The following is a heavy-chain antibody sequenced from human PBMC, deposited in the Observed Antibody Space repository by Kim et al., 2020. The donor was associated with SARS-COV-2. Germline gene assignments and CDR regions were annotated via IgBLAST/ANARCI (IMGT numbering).Heavy chain of an antibody. CDR3: TSGLWFGEPSPSDY. V-gene: IGHV3-15*01. D-gene: IGHD3-10*01. Sequence: AAPVKGRFTISRETSKNTLYLKMTSLKTEDTAVYYCTSGLWFGEPSPSDYWGQGTLVTVSS. J-gene: IGHJ4*02.